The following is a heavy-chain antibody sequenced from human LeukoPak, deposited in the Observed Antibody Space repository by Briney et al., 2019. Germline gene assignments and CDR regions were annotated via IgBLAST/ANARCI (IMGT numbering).Heavy chain of an antibody. V-gene: IGHV4-34*01. J-gene: IGHJ3*02. CDR3: ASPGEGHAFDI. Sequence: SETLSLTCAVYGGSFSGYYWSWIRQPPGKGLEWIGEINHSGSTNYNPSLKSRVTISVDTSKNQSSLKLSSVTAADTAVYYCASPGEGHAFDIWGQGTMVTVSS. CDR2: INHSGST. CDR1: GGSFSGYY. D-gene: IGHD4-17*01.